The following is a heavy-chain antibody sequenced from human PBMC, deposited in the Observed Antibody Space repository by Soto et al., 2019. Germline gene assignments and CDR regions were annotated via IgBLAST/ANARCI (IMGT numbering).Heavy chain of an antibody. Sequence: SETLSLTCTVSGGSISSYYWSWIRQPPGKGLEWIGYTYYSGSTNYNPSLKSRVTISVDTSKNQFSLKLSSVTAADTAVYYCARTYYYDSSGYFSWFDPWGQGTLVTVSS. CDR1: GGSISSYY. CDR2: TYYSGST. J-gene: IGHJ5*02. V-gene: IGHV4-59*01. D-gene: IGHD3-22*01. CDR3: ARTYYYDSSGYFSWFDP.